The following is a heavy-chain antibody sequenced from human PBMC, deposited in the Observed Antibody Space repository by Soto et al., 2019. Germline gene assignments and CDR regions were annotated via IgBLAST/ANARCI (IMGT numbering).Heavy chain of an antibody. CDR3: ARDPTIFGVVILDY. CDR2: ISYDGSSE. J-gene: IGHJ4*02. Sequence: HPGGSLRLSCAASGFTFSRYAIHWVRQAPGKGLEWAALISYDGSSEYYADSVKGRFTISRDNSKNTLYLQMNSLRAEDTAVYYCARDPTIFGVVILDYWGQGTLVTVSS. D-gene: IGHD3-3*01. CDR1: GFTFSRYA. V-gene: IGHV3-30-3*01.